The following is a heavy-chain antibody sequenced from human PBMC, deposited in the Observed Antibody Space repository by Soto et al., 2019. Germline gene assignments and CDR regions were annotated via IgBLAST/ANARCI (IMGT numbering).Heavy chain of an antibody. CDR1: GYSFTSYG. CDR3: ARDSWGATCFPYGDYHFDD. V-gene: IGHV1-18*01. J-gene: IGHJ4*02. D-gene: IGHD4-17*01. CDR2: IRAYNGNT. Sequence: QVQLVQSGAEVKKPGASVKVSCKASGYSFTSYGISWVRQAPGQGLEWMGWIRAYNGNTNYAQKCQGRATMTTDTTTSTAYMELRGLRSDDTAVYYCARDSWGATCFPYGDYHFDDWGQGTLVNVSS.